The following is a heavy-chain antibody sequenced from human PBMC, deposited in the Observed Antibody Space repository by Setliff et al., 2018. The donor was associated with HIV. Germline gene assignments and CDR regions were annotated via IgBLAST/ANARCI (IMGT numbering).Heavy chain of an antibody. CDR3: ARVPFTTGFDY. Sequence: SETLSLTCAVSGYSISSGYYWGWIRQPPGRGLEWIGNIYHSGGTHYNPSLRSRVTISVDTSKNHFSLKLSSVTAADTAVFYCARVPFTTGFDYWGQGIMVTVSS. CDR1: GYSISSGYY. D-gene: IGHD3-3*01. CDR2: IYHSGGT. J-gene: IGHJ4*02. V-gene: IGHV4-38-2*01.